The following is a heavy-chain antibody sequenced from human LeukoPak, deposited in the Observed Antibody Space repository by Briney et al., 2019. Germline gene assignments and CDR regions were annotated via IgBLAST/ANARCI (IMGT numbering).Heavy chain of an antibody. CDR2: IYTSGST. D-gene: IGHD3-16*02. CDR3: AREPSRLRLGELSSDFDY. CDR1: GGSISSGSYY. V-gene: IGHV4-61*02. Sequence: PSETLSLTCTVSGGSISSGSYYWSWIRQPAGKGLEWIGRIYTSGSTNYNPSLKSRVTISVDTSKNQFSLKLSSVTAADTAVYYCAREPSRLRLGELSSDFDYWGQGTLVTVSS. J-gene: IGHJ4*02.